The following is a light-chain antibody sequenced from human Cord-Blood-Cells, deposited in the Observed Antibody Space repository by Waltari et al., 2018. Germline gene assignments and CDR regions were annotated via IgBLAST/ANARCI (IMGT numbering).Light chain of an antibody. CDR1: SSNSGSNY. V-gene: IGLV1-47*01. J-gene: IGLJ1*01. CDR2: RNN. Sequence: QSVLTQPPSASGTPGQTFTISCSRRSSNSGSNYVYWYQQLPGTAPKLLIYRNNQRPSGVPDRFSGSKSGTSASLAISGLRSEDEADYYCAAWDDSLSGYVFGTGTKVTVL. CDR3: AAWDDSLSGYV.